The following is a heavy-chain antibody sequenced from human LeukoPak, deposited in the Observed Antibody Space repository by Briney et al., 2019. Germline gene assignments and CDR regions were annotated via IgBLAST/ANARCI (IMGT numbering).Heavy chain of an antibody. Sequence: GGSLRLSCAASGFTFSSYAMHWVRQAPGEGLEWVAVISYDGSNKYYADSVKGRFTISRDNSKNTLYLQMNSLRAEDTAVYYCARSVVPAAIDGDAFDIWGQGTMVTVSS. CDR2: ISYDGSNK. CDR1: GFTFSSYA. J-gene: IGHJ3*02. V-gene: IGHV3-30-3*01. CDR3: ARSVVPAAIDGDAFDI. D-gene: IGHD2-2*02.